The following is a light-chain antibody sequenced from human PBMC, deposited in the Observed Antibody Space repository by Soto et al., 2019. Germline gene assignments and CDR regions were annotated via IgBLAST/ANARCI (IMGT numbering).Light chain of an antibody. CDR2: KES. V-gene: IGKV1-5*03. Sequence: DIHMTQSPSTLSASVGDRVTITCRASQDVSQWLAWYQQKPGRAPKLLIYKESSLENGVPPRFSGRGSGTEFTLTIRDLQPDDFATYYCQQYDSYSYTFGQGTKLEIK. J-gene: IGKJ2*01. CDR3: QQYDSYSYT. CDR1: QDVSQW.